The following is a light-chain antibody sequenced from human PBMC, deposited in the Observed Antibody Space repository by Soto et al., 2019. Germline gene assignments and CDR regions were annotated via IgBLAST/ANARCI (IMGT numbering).Light chain of an antibody. Sequence: QSVLTQPASVSGSPGQSITISCTGTSSDVGAYKYVSWYQQHPGKAPKVVIYEVTSRPSGVSTRFSGSKSGNTASLTISGLQADDEADYYCSSYTRRGTQVSGTGTKVTVL. CDR3: SSYTRRGTQV. V-gene: IGLV2-14*01. CDR1: SSDVGAYKY. CDR2: EVT. J-gene: IGLJ1*01.